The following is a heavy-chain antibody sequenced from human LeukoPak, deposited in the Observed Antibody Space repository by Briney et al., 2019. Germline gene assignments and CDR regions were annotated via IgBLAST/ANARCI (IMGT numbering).Heavy chain of an antibody. CDR2: IYHSGTT. CDR1: GYSISSGYY. D-gene: IGHD1-26*01. J-gene: IGHJ4*02. CDR3: ARGGSYYVDPVDY. V-gene: IGHV4-38-2*02. Sequence: SETLSPTCPVSGYSISSGYYWGWIRQPPGKGLEWIGSIYHSGTTYYNPSLKSRVTISVDTSKNQFSLKLSSVTAADTAVYYCARGGSYYVDPVDYWGQGTLVTVSS.